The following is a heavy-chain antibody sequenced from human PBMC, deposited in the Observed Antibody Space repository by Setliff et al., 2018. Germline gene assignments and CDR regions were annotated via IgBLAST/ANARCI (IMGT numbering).Heavy chain of an antibody. CDR2: INANTGGT. CDR3: TRVGGYASAWHGIEAFDI. Sequence: ASVKVSCKTSGYIFTNYYIHWVRQAPGQGLEWMGWINANTGGTREVQKFQGRVTMTRDTSIDTAYMEVNRLTYDDTAVYYCTRVGGYASAWHGIEAFDIWGQGTKVTVSS. V-gene: IGHV1-2*02. CDR1: GYIFTNYY. D-gene: IGHD6-19*01. J-gene: IGHJ3*02.